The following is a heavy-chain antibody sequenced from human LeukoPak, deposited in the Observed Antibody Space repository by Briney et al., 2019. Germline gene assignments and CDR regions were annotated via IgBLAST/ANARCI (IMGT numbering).Heavy chain of an antibody. CDR1: GGSISGYY. J-gene: IGHJ5*02. CDR2: IYYSGST. D-gene: IGHD7-27*01. CDR3: ARGPSAELGSDEGHWFDP. V-gene: IGHV4-59*01. Sequence: SETLSLTCTVSGGSISGYYWSWIRQPPGMGLEWIGYIYYSGSTNYNPSLKSRVTISEDTSKNQFSLKLNSVTAADTAVYYCARGPSAELGSDEGHWFDPWGQGTLVTVSS.